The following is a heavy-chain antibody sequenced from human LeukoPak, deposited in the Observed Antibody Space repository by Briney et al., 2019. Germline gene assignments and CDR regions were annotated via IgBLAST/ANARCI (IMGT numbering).Heavy chain of an antibody. CDR3: ARDQYSSGWYSSGVDY. J-gene: IGHJ4*02. CDR2: IYYSGST. CDR1: GGSISSSSYY. Sequence: PSETLPLTCTVSGGSISSSSYYWGWIRQPPGKGLEWIGSIYYSGSTYYNPSLKSRVTISVDTSKNQFSLKLSSVTAADTAVYYCARDQYSSGWYSSGVDYWGQGTLVTVSS. V-gene: IGHV4-39*07. D-gene: IGHD6-19*01.